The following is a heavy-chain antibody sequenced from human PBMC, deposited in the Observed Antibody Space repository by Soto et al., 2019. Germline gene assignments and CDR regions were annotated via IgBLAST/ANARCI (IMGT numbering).Heavy chain of an antibody. CDR3: ARESEEPSTPESIAAETTDY. CDR2: ISYDGSNK. V-gene: IGHV3-30-3*01. Sequence: GGSLRLSCAASGFTFSSYAMHWVRQAPGKGLEWVAVISYDGSNKYYADSVKGRFTISRDNSKNTLYLQMNSLRAEDTAVYYCARESEEPSTPESIAAETTDYWGQGTLVTVSS. J-gene: IGHJ4*02. CDR1: GFTFSSYA. D-gene: IGHD6-6*01.